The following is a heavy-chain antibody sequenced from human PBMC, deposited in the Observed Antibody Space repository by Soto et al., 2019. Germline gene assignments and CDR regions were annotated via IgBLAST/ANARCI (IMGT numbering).Heavy chain of an antibody. J-gene: IGHJ4*02. CDR1: GYTFTHYY. CDR3: ARDLAAGDY. Sequence: QVQLVQSGAEVKKPGASVKLSCRTSGYTFTHYYIHWVRQAPGQGLEWLAIINPASGSPNYAQDFQGRVTLTMDTSTTTVYMELSGLRAEDTAIFYGARDLAAGDYWGQGNLVTVSS. CDR2: INPASGSP. D-gene: IGHD6-13*01. V-gene: IGHV1-46*01.